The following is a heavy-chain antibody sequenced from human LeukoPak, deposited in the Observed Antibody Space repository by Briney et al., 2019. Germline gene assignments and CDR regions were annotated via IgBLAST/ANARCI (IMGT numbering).Heavy chain of an antibody. CDR2: INPNSGGT. CDR1: GYTFTSYG. Sequence: ASVKVSCKASGYTFTSYGISWVRQAPGQGLEWMGWINPNSGGTNYAQKFQGRVTMTRDTSISTAYMELSRLRSDDTAVYYCAKAVEYSSSWPFPYYYYMDVWGKGTTVTVSS. D-gene: IGHD6-13*01. CDR3: AKAVEYSSSWPFPYYYYMDV. V-gene: IGHV1-2*02. J-gene: IGHJ6*03.